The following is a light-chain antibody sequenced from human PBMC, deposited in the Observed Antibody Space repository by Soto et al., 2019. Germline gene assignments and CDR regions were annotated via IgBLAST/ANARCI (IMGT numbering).Light chain of an antibody. V-gene: IGKV3-20*01. Sequence: EILLTQSPGTLSLSPGERATLSCRASQSVRNSYLAWYQQKPGQAPRLLNYGASGRATGIPDRFSGSGSGTDFTLTISRLEPEDFAVYYCQQYGSSPYTFGQGTKLEI. CDR2: GAS. J-gene: IGKJ2*01. CDR3: QQYGSSPYT. CDR1: QSVRNSY.